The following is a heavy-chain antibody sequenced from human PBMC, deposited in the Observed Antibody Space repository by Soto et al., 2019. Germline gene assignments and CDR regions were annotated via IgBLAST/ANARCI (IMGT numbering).Heavy chain of an antibody. V-gene: IGHV4-59*01. CDR1: GGSINSDY. D-gene: IGHD1-26*01. J-gene: IGHJ6*02. CDR3: AGDLLSGRSGLDV. CDR2: VRNSGST. Sequence: SETLSLTCTVSGGSINSDYWSWIRQPPEKGLEWIGYVRNSGSTNYNPSLKSRVTISVDTSKNQFSLKLSSVTAADTGVYYCAGDLLSGRSGLDVWGQGTTVPVSS.